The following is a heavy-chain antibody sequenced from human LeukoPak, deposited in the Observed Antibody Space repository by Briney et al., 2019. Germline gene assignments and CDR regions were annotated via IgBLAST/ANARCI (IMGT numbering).Heavy chain of an antibody. Sequence: GGSLRLSCAASGFSFSNYDFHWVRHVTGKGLEWVSGIGTTGDTYYPGSVKGRFTISRENAKNSFYLQMNSLRAGDTAVYYCVRVNWLHYSGMDVWGQGTTVTVSS. CDR3: VRVNWLHYSGMDV. J-gene: IGHJ6*02. D-gene: IGHD5-12*01. CDR2: IGTTGDT. V-gene: IGHV3-13*01. CDR1: GFSFSNYD.